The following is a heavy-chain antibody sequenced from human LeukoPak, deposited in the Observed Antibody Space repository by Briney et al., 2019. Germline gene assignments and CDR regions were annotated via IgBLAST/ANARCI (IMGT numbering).Heavy chain of an antibody. Sequence: GGSLRLSCAASGFTFDDYGMSWVRQAPGKGLVWVSRIKTDGSNTNYADSVKGRFTISRDNAKNTLYLQMSSLRAEDTAVYYCARVKTLVRASVGGLDYWGQGTLVTVSS. CDR3: ARVKTLVRASVGGLDY. D-gene: IGHD3-10*01. CDR1: GFTFDDYG. V-gene: IGHV3-74*01. CDR2: IKTDGSNT. J-gene: IGHJ4*02.